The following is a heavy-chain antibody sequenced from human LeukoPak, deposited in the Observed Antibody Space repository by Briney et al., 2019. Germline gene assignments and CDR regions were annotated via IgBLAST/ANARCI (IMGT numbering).Heavy chain of an antibody. Sequence: SEALSLTCTVSGGSISSGDYYWSWIRQPPGKGLEWIGYIYYSGSTYYNPSLKSRVTISVDTSKNQFSLKLSSVTAADTAVYYCARTGVATIPNWFDPWGQGTLVTVSS. V-gene: IGHV4-30-4*01. CDR2: IYYSGST. D-gene: IGHD5-12*01. CDR3: ARTGVATIPNWFDP. CDR1: GGSISSGDYY. J-gene: IGHJ5*02.